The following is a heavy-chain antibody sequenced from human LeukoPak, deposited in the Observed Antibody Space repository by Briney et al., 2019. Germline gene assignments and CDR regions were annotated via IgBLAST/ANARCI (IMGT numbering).Heavy chain of an antibody. J-gene: IGHJ5*02. CDR2: ISSNGGST. V-gene: IGHV3-64D*09. D-gene: IGHD3-10*01. CDR1: GVSFSSSW. Sequence: GGSLRLSCAASGVSFSSSWMNWVRQAPGKGLEYVSAISSNGGSTYYADSVKGRFTISRDNSKNTLHLQMSSLRAEDTAVYYCVGVRWFGGSNWFDPWGQGTLVTVSS. CDR3: VGVRWFGGSNWFDP.